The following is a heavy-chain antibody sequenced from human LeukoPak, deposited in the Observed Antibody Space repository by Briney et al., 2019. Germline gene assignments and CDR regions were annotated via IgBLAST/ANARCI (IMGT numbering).Heavy chain of an antibody. V-gene: IGHV4-34*01. CDR1: GGSFSGYY. Sequence: SETLSLTCAVYGGSFSGYYWSWIRQPPGKGLEWIGEINHSGSTNYNPSLKSRVTISVGTSKNQFSLKLSSVTAADTAVYYCARVIRSYVGALDIWGQGTMVTVSS. D-gene: IGHD1-26*01. CDR2: INHSGST. J-gene: IGHJ3*02. CDR3: ARVIRSYVGALDI.